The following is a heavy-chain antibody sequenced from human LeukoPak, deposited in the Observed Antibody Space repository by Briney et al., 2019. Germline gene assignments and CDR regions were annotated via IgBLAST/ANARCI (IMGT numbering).Heavy chain of an antibody. CDR1: GFTFSSYA. D-gene: IGHD2-2*02. CDR3: ARGYCTSTSCYNDY. Sequence: GGSLRLSCAASGFTFSSYAMHWVRQAPGKGLEWVATTSFDVSNKYYADSVKGRFTTSRDNSKNTLYLQMNSLRTEDTAVYSCARGYCTSTSCYNDYWGQGTLVTVSS. CDR2: TSFDVSNK. J-gene: IGHJ4*02. V-gene: IGHV3-30*04.